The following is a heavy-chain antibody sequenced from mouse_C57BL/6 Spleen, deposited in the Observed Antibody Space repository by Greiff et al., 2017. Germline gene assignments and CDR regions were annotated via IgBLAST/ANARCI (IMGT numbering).Heavy chain of an antibody. J-gene: IGHJ4*01. CDR3: ARRDYGDYYAMDY. D-gene: IGHD2-4*01. CDR1: GFTFSDYG. V-gene: IGHV5-17*01. CDR2: ISSGSSTI. Sequence: EVKLVESGGGLVKPGGSLKLSCAASGFTFSDYGMHWVRQAPETGLEWVAYISSGSSTIYYADTVKGRFTISRDNAKNTLFLQMTSLRSEDTAMXYCARRDYGDYYAMDYWGQGTSVTVSS.